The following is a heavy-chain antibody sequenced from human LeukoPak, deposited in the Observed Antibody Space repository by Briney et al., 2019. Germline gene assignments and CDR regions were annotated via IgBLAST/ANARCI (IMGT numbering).Heavy chain of an antibody. V-gene: IGHV1-18*01. CDR3: ARDQVVVVTAISSTGYGMDV. CDR1: GYTFTSYG. J-gene: IGHJ6*02. D-gene: IGHD2-21*02. CDR2: ISAYNGNT. Sequence: ASVKVSCKASGYTFTSYGISWVRQAPGQGLEWMGWISAYNGNTNYAQKLQGRVTMTTDTSTSTAYMELRSLRSDDTAVYYCARDQVVVVTAISSTGYGMDVWGQGTTVTVSS.